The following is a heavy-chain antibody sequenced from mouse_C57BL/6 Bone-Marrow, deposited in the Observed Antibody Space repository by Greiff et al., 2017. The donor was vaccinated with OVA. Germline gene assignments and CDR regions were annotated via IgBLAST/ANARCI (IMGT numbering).Heavy chain of an antibody. CDR3: AIIPEAMDY. CDR1: GFTFSSYA. D-gene: IGHD2-4*01. J-gene: IGHJ4*01. V-gene: IGHV5-4*01. CDR2: ISDGGSYT. Sequence: EVHLVESGGGLVKPGGSLKLSCAASGFTFSSYAMSWVRQTPEKRLEWVATISDGGSYTYYPDNVKGRFTISRDNAKNNLYLQMSHLKSEDTAMYYCAIIPEAMDYWGQGTSVTVSS.